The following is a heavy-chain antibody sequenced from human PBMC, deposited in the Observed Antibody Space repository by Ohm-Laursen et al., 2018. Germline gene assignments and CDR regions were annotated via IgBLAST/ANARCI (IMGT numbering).Heavy chain of an antibody. D-gene: IGHD6-19*01. Sequence: SLRLSCTASGFTFSDYYMSWIRQAPGKGLEWVSATSVSGGSAYYADSVKGRFTISRDNSKNTLYLQLNSLRAEDTAVYYCAKGRVGSVAGRTFDYWGQGTLVTVSS. CDR2: TSVSGGSA. CDR3: AKGRVGSVAGRTFDY. J-gene: IGHJ4*02. CDR1: GFTFSDYY. V-gene: IGHV3-23*01.